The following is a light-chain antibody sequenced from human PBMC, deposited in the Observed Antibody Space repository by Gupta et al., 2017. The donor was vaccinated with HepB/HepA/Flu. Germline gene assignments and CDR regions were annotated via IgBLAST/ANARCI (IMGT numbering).Light chain of an antibody. CDR2: WAS. V-gene: IGKV4-1*01. CDR3: RLDDSNPRS. Sequence: DIVMTQSPDSLAVSLGARATINCKSSQSVLLSSNNKNYVAWYQHKPGPPPKLLFYWASPRESAVLDRISGSRSAGAFSLTIISMLAEDVAIYYCRLDDSNPRSFGQGTKVEIK. CDR1: QSVLLSSNNKNY. J-gene: IGKJ2*04.